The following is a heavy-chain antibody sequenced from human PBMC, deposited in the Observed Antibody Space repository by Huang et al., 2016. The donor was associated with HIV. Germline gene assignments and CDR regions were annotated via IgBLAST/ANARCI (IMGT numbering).Heavy chain of an antibody. D-gene: IGHD2-8*02. J-gene: IGHJ5*02. CDR3: TRGPEQRYNAGWRTGFDP. CDR2: VNPNSGNT. Sequence: QVQLVQSGAEVKKLGASVKVSCKASGYTFTSYDIHWVRQATGQGLEWMGRVNPNSGNTGYGHNCQGRVAMTRNTSIKTSDMELRSLRSEDTAVYYCTRGPEQRYNAGWRTGFDPWGQGTLVTVSS. CDR1: GYTFTSYD. V-gene: IGHV1-8*01.